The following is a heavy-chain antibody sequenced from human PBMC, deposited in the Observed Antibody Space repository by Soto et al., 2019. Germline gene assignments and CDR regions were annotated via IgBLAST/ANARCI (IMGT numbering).Heavy chain of an antibody. J-gene: IGHJ4*02. CDR1: GFTFSSYA. Sequence: EVQLLESGGGLVQPGGSLRLSCAASGFTFSSYAMSWVRQAPGKGLEWVSAISGSGGSTYYADSVKGRFTISRDNSKNTLYLQMNSLRAEDTAVYYCAKDRALAGPLLEWFFDYWGQGTLVTVSS. D-gene: IGHD3-3*01. CDR2: ISGSGGST. CDR3: AKDRALAGPLLEWFFDY. V-gene: IGHV3-23*01.